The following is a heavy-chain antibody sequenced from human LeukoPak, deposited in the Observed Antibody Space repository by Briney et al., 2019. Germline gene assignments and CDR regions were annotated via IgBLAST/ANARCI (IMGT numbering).Heavy chain of an antibody. CDR2: IYYSGST. J-gene: IGHJ4*02. CDR3: AREHCSSTSCYCDY. V-gene: IGHV4-31*03. CDR1: GGSISSGGYY. Sequence: SETLSLTCTVSGGSISSGGYYWSWIRQHPGKGLGWIGYIYYSGSTYYNPSLKSRVTISVDTSKNQLSLKLSSVTAADTAVYYCAREHCSSTSCYCDYWGQGTLVTVSS. D-gene: IGHD2-2*01.